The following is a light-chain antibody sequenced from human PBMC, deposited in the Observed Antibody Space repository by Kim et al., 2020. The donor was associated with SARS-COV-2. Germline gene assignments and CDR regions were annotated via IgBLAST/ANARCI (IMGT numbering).Light chain of an antibody. J-gene: IGLJ2*01. Sequence: QSVTISCTATSSDVGNYVSWYQQHPGKAPNLLIYDVSERPSGVPDRFSGSKSDNTASLTISGLQAEDEADYYCCSFAGSYTFEVFGGGTQLTVL. CDR2: DVS. CDR1: SSDVGNY. V-gene: IGLV2-11*01. CDR3: CSFAGSYTFEV.